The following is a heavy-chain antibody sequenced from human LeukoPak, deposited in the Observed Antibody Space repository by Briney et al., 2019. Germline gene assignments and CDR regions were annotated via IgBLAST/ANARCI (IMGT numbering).Heavy chain of an antibody. Sequence: GGSLRLSCAASGFTFSSYTMNWVRQAPGKGLEWVSSISSSSSKIYYADSVKGRFTISRDNAKNSLYLQMNSLRAEDTAVYYCAKGVKRPLTWYFDYWGQGTLVTVSS. CDR2: ISSSSSKI. V-gene: IGHV3-21*01. D-gene: IGHD3-22*01. CDR3: AKGVKRPLTWYFDY. CDR1: GFTFSSYT. J-gene: IGHJ4*02.